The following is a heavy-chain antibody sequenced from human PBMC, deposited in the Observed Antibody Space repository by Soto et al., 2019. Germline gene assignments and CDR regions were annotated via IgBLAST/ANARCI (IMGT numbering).Heavy chain of an antibody. J-gene: IGHJ4*02. V-gene: IGHV4-59*01. CDR2: IYYSGST. D-gene: IGHD1-26*01. CDR1: GGSISSYY. Sequence: SETLSLTCTVSGGSISSYYWSWIRQPPGKGLEWIGYIYYSGSTNYNPSLKSRVTISVDTSKNQFSLKLSSVTAADTAVYYCARVGRDWELHHYFDYWGQGTLVTVSS. CDR3: ARVGRDWELHHYFDY.